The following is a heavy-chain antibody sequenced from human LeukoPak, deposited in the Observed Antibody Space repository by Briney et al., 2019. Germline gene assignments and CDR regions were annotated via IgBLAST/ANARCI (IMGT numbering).Heavy chain of an antibody. Sequence: ASVKVSCKASGGTFSSYAISWVRQAPGQGLEWMGGIIPIFGTANYAQKFQGRVTITADKSTSTAYMELSSLRSEDTAVYYCASVTSGSYCPWGQGTLVTVSS. D-gene: IGHD1-26*01. V-gene: IGHV1-69*06. J-gene: IGHJ5*02. CDR3: ASVTSGSYCP. CDR1: GGTFSSYA. CDR2: IIPIFGTA.